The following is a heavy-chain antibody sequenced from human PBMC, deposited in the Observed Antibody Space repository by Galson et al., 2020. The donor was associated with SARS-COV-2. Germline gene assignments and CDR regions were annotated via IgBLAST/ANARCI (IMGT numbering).Heavy chain of an antibody. CDR3: ASWGGPADSSGYFDY. CDR2: IYTSGST. V-gene: IGHV4-4*07. Sequence: SETLSLTCTVSGGSISSYYWSWIRQPAGKGLEWIGRIYTSGSTNYNPSLKSRVTMSVDTSKNHFSLKLSSVTAADTAVYYCASWGGPADSSGYFDYWGQGTLVTVSS. J-gene: IGHJ4*02. CDR1: GGSISSYY. D-gene: IGHD3-22*01.